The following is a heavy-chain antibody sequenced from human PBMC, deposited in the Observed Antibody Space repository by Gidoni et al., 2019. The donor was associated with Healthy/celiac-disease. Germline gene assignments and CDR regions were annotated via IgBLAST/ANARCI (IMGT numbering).Heavy chain of an antibody. Sequence: QVQLVQSGAEVKKPGSSVKVSCKASGGTFSSYAISWVRQAPGQGLEWMGGIIPIFGTANYAQKFQGRVTITADESTSTAYMELSSLRSEDTAVYYCARDDYGDYVGYYYYGMDVWGQGTTVTVSS. CDR1: GGTFSSYA. V-gene: IGHV1-69*01. D-gene: IGHD4-17*01. CDR2: IIPIFGTA. J-gene: IGHJ6*02. CDR3: ARDDYGDYVGYYYYGMDV.